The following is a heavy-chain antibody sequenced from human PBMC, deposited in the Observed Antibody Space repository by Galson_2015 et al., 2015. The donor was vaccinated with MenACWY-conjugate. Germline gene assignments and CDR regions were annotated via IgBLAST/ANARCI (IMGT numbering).Heavy chain of an antibody. V-gene: IGHV4-39*01. CDR2: INYSGTT. CDR1: GGSISSSNYF. Sequence: ETLSLTCTVSGGSISSSNYFWAWVRQSPGQGLEWIGSINYSGTTHYTPSLKRRVTISVDTPENQLSLWLSSVTAADTAVYYCARPVGEGSGSWYGFVYWGQGALVTVSS. CDR3: ARPVGEGSGSWYGFVY. J-gene: IGHJ4*02. D-gene: IGHD6-13*01.